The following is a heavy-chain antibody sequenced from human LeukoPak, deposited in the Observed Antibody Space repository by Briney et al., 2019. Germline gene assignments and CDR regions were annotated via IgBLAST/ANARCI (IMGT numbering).Heavy chain of an antibody. CDR1: GFTFSSYW. D-gene: IGHD2-21*02. Sequence: GGSLRLSCAASGFTFSSYWMHWVRQAPGKGLVWVSRINSDGSSTSYADSVKGRFTISRDNAKNTLYLQMNSLRAEDTAVYYCASTRDCGGDCYKDYWGQGTLVTVSS. CDR3: ASTRDCGGDCYKDY. CDR2: INSDGSST. V-gene: IGHV3-74*01. J-gene: IGHJ4*02.